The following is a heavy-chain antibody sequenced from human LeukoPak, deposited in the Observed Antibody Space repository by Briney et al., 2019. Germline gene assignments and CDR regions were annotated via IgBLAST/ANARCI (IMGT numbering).Heavy chain of an antibody. D-gene: IGHD3-3*01. Sequence: SETLSLTCTVSGGSISTNDYYWVWIRQPPGKGLEWIASICYGGSTYYNSSLKSRVIISVDTSKNQFSLKLSSVTAADTAVYYCARGPVYDFWSGYGWFDPWGQGTLVTVSS. V-gene: IGHV4-39*07. CDR3: ARGPVYDFWSGYGWFDP. CDR2: ICYGGST. J-gene: IGHJ5*02. CDR1: GGSISTNDYY.